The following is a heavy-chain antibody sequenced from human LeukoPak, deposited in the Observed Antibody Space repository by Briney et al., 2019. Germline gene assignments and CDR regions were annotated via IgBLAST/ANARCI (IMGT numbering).Heavy chain of an antibody. D-gene: IGHD3-22*01. CDR2: ISSGGSTI. V-gene: IGHV3-48*03. Sequence: GGALRLSCAAYGFTFSSYEMKWVRRAPGKGLERVSYISSGGSTIYFADSLKGRFTISRDNAKNSLYLHMNSLRAEDTAVYYCARAHYYDSSGLDYWGQGTLVTVSS. CDR1: GFTFSSYE. J-gene: IGHJ4*02. CDR3: ARAHYYDSSGLDY.